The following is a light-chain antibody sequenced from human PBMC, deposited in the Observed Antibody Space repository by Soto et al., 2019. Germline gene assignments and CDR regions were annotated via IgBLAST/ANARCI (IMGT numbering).Light chain of an antibody. CDR1: QSVSSW. V-gene: IGKV1-5*03. CDR2: KAS. Sequence: DIQMTQSPSTLSAALGDRVTITCRASQSVSSWLAWYQQKPGKAPKLLIYKASSLESGVPPRFSGTGSGTEFTLTISSLQPEDFATYYCQEYHSYSFGQGTKLELQ. CDR3: QEYHSYS. J-gene: IGKJ2*01.